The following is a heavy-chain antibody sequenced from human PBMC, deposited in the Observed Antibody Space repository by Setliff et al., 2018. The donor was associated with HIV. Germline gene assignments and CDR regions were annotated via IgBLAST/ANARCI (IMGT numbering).Heavy chain of an antibody. Sequence: KPSETLSLTCTVSGASISSYYWSWIRQPAGKGLEWIGRIYPSGSTNYNPSLKSRVTMSVDTSKNQFSLKLSSVTAADTAVYYCARAPITIFGVIIIPVYFDYWGQGTLVTVSS. J-gene: IGHJ4*02. CDR3: ARAPITIFGVIIIPVYFDY. D-gene: IGHD3-3*01. CDR2: IYPSGST. CDR1: GASISSYY. V-gene: IGHV4-4*07.